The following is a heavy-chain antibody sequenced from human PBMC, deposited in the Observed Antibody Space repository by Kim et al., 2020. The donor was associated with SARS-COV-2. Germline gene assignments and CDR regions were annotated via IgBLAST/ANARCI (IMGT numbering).Heavy chain of an antibody. CDR2: IKPDETAK. V-gene: IGHV3-7*01. Sequence: GGSLRLSCAASGFSFDTYWMTWVRQAPGKGLEWVANIKPDETAKYLLDSVQGRFTVSRDNAKNSLYLQMNSLRVKDTAVYYCTTALGRGAHWGQGTLVTVSS. CDR3: TTALGRGAH. CDR1: GFSFDTYW. D-gene: IGHD3-10*01. J-gene: IGHJ4*02.